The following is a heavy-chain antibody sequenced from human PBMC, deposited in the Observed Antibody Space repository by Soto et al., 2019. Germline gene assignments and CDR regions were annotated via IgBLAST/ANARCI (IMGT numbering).Heavy chain of an antibody. CDR1: GGSFSGYY. CDR3: ASRLTVVGGMDV. J-gene: IGHJ6*02. D-gene: IGHD2-15*01. Sequence: PSETLSLTCAVYGGSFSGYYWSWIRQPPGKGLEWIGEINHSGSTYYNPSLKSRVTISVDRSKNQFSLKLNSVTAADTAVYYCASRLTVVGGMDVWGQGTTVTVSS. V-gene: IGHV4-34*01. CDR2: INHSGST.